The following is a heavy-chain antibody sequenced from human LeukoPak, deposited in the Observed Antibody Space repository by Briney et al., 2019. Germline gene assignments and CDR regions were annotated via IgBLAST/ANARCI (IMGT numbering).Heavy chain of an antibody. CDR2: IYYSGST. Sequence: SETLSLTCTVSGGSISSSPYYWGWIRQPPGKGLEWIGSIYYSGSTYYNPSLKIRVTISVDTSKNQFSLKLSSVTAADTAVYYCARDPKMATIRFDYWGQGTLVTVSS. CDR1: GGSISSSPYY. V-gene: IGHV4-39*07. J-gene: IGHJ4*02. D-gene: IGHD5-24*01. CDR3: ARDPKMATIRFDY.